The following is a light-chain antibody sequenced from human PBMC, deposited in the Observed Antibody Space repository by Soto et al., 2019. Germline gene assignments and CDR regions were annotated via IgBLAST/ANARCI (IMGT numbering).Light chain of an antibody. CDR2: GTS. Sequence: EVVMTQSPATLSVSPGERATLSCRASESVSSNLAWYQQRPGQAPRLVIYGTSTRATGVPTRFSGSRSGAEFTLTINSLQSEDFAVYYCQPYNNWPLTFGGGTKVDIK. CDR3: QPYNNWPLT. J-gene: IGKJ4*01. CDR1: ESVSSN. V-gene: IGKV3-15*01.